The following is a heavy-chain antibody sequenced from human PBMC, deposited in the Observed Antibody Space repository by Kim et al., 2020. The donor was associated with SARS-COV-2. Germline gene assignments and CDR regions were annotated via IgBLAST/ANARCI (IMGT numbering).Heavy chain of an antibody. CDR3: ARGPGPVDP. D-gene: IGHD2-2*01. V-gene: IGHV7-4-1*02. Sequence: ASVKVSCKASGYTFTSNPVNWVRQAPGQGLEWMGRINTNTGNPSYARGFTGRFVFSLDTSVSSAYLQLSSLKAEDTAIYYCARGPGPVDPWGQGTLVTVS. J-gene: IGHJ5*02. CDR1: GYTFTSNP. CDR2: INTNTGNP.